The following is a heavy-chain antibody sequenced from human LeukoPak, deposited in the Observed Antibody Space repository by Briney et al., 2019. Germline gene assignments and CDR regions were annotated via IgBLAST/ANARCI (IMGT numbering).Heavy chain of an antibody. V-gene: IGHV4-59*01. CDR2: IYYSGST. J-gene: IGHJ4*02. D-gene: IGHD5-24*01. CDR1: GGSISSYY. CDR3: ARELEMAFDY. Sequence: SETLSLTCTVSGGSISSYYWSWIRQPPGKGLEWIGYIYYSGSTNYNPSLKSRVTISVDTSKNQFSLKLNSVTAADTAVYYCARELEMAFDYWGQGTLVTVSS.